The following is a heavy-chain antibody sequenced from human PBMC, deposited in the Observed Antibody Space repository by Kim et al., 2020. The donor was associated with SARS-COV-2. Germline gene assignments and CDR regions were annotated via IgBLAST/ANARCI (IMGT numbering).Heavy chain of an antibody. V-gene: IGHV1-8*01. Sequence: YAQKFQGRVTMTRNNSISTAYMELSSLRSEDTAVYYCARDIQGLLDGMDVWGQGTTVTVSS. J-gene: IGHJ6*02. CDR3: ARDIQGLLDGMDV. D-gene: IGHD1-26*01.